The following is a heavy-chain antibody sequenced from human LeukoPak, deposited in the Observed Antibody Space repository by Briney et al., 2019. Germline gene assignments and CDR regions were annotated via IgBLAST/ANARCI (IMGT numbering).Heavy chain of an antibody. D-gene: IGHD3-9*01. Sequence: ASVKVSCKASGYTFTSYDINWVRQATGQGLEWMGWMNPNSGNTGYAQKFQGRATMTKNTSISTAYMELSSLRSEDTAVYYCARQAVLRYFDWSRYYYYYGMDVWGQGTTVTVSS. CDR3: ARQAVLRYFDWSRYYYYYGMDV. CDR2: MNPNSGNT. J-gene: IGHJ6*02. CDR1: GYTFTSYD. V-gene: IGHV1-8*01.